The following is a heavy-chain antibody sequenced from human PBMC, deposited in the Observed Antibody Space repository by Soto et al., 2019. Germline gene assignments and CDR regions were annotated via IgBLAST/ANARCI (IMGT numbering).Heavy chain of an antibody. J-gene: IGHJ3*01. D-gene: IGHD3-22*01. CDR1: GGSISSRSYY. CDR2: IYSSGSA. Sequence: PSETLSLTCIVSGGSISSRSYYWGWIRQPPGKGLEWIGSIYSSGSAYYNPSLKSRVTISVDTSKNQFSLKQTSVTAADTAVYYCATPVSSGYQAFEVWGQGTMVTVSS. V-gene: IGHV4-39*01. CDR3: ATPVSSGYQAFEV.